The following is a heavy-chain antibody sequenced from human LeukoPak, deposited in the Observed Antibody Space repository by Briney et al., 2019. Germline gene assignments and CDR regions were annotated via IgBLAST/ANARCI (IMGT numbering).Heavy chain of an antibody. CDR2: MNPNSGNT. CDR1: GYTFISYD. D-gene: IGHD5-12*01. J-gene: IGHJ4*02. CDR3: TRTRAYTGYGNFDY. Sequence: GASVKVSCKASGYTFISYDINWVRQATGQGLEWMGWMNPNSGNTGYVQKFQGRVAMTRNTSISTAYMELSSLRSEDTALYYCTRTRAYTGYGNFDYWGQGTQVTVSS. V-gene: IGHV1-8*01.